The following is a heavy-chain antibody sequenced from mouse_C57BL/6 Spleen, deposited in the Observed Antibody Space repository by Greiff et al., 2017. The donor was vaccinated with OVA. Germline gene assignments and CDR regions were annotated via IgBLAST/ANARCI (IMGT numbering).Heavy chain of an antibody. D-gene: IGHD3-2*02. Sequence: QVQLQQPGAELVMPGASVKLSCKASGYTFTSYWMHWVKQRPGQGLEWIGEIDPSDSYTNYNQKFKGKSTLTVDKSSSTAYMQLSSLTSEDSAVYYCARETAQRRDAVDYWGQGTSVTVSS. CDR1: GYTFTSYW. V-gene: IGHV1-69*01. CDR3: ARETAQRRDAVDY. CDR2: IDPSDSYT. J-gene: IGHJ4*01.